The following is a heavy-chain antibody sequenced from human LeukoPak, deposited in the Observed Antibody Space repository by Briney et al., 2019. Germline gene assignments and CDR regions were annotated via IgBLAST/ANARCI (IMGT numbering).Heavy chain of an antibody. CDR3: ARGDDYGGDYYYYYYMDV. CDR1: GGTFSSYA. J-gene: IGHJ6*03. Sequence: ASVKVSCKASGGTFSSYAISWVRQAPGQGLEWMGGIIPIFGTANYAPKFQGRVTITADESTSTAYMELSSLRSEHTAVYYCARGDDYGGDYYYYYYMDVWGKGTTVTVSS. V-gene: IGHV1-69*13. CDR2: IIPIFGTA. D-gene: IGHD4-23*01.